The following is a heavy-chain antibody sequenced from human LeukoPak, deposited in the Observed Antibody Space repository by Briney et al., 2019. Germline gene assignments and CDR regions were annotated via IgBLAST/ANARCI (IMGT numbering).Heavy chain of an antibody. V-gene: IGHV1-69*05. CDR3: ASGPIASHALGPGFVFDF. CDR1: GGTFRRHG. Sequence: ASVKVSYKASGGTFRRHGISWVRQAPGQGLEWMGGNVPLKGIENYAQKFQGRVTITTDESTSTTYMELSSLRSEDTAVYFCASGPIASHALGPGFVFDFWGQGTMVSVSS. D-gene: IGHD3-16*01. J-gene: IGHJ3*01. CDR2: NVPLKGIE.